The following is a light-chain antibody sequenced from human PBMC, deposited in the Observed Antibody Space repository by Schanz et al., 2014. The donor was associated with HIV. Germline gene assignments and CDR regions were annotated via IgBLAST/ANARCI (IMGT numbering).Light chain of an antibody. CDR3: AAWDVNLNGPV. V-gene: IGLV1-44*01. J-gene: IGLJ2*01. CDR1: RSNIGSRT. Sequence: QSVLTQPPSASGPPGQRVTITCSGSRSNIGSRTVDGYYQFPGTAPRLLIHNDNQRPSGVPDRFSGSKSGTSASLAISGLQSEDEADYYCAAWDVNLNGPVFGGGTKLTVL. CDR2: NDN.